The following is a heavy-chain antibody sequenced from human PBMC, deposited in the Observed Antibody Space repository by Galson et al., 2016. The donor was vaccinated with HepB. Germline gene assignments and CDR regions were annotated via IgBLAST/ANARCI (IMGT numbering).Heavy chain of an antibody. V-gene: IGHV3-23*01. Sequence: SLRLSCAASGFTFSSYTMTWVRQPPGKGLEWVSTISGGGGRTYYAGSVKGHSTISRDKSKNTLYLQMNSLRTEDTAVYYCAKKAVELTAISYLKGSDYGGQGTLVTVPS. CDR1: GFTFSSYT. D-gene: IGHD1-7*01. CDR3: AKKAVELTAISYLKGSDY. J-gene: IGHJ4*02. CDR2: ISGGGGRT.